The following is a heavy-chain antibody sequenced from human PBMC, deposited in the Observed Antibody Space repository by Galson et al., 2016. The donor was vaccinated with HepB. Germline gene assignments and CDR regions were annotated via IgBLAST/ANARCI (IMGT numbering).Heavy chain of an antibody. V-gene: IGHV1-69*13. CDR2: IIPMLGTV. CDR3: ARSGTVILNNFLDS. J-gene: IGHJ4*02. D-gene: IGHD1-1*01. CDR1: GGHFSGYA. Sequence: SVKVSCKASGGHFSGYAVNWVRQAPGHGPEWMGGIIPMLGTVKSVQTFQGRVTITADEATTTVYMEVSSLRSDDTAVYYYARSGTVILNNFLDSWGQGTLVTVSS.